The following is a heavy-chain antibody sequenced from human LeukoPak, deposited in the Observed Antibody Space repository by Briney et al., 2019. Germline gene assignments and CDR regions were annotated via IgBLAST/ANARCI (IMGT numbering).Heavy chain of an antibody. J-gene: IGHJ4*02. CDR2: IKSKTDGGTT. CDR1: GFIHSNAW. V-gene: IGHV3-15*01. Sequence: GGCLTHSRVGSGFIHSNAWMSWVRPAAGRGREWVGRIKSKTDGGTTDYAAPVKGRFTISRDDSKNTLYLQMNSLKTEDTAVYYCTTDLSSGFFDYWGQGTLVTVSS. D-gene: IGHD3-22*01. CDR3: TTDLSSGFFDY.